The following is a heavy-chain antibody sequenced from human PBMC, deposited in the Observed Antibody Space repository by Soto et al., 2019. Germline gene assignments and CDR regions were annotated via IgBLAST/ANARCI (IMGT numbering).Heavy chain of an antibody. CDR2: IWYDGSNK. Sequence: GWSLRLSCASSVFTFISYGMHWVRQAPGKGLEWVAVIWYDGSNKYYADSVKGRFTISRDNSKNTLYLQMNSLRAEDTAVYYCARDHHTAMVRDVWGQGTTVTVSS. D-gene: IGHD5-18*01. V-gene: IGHV3-33*01. CDR1: VFTFISYG. CDR3: ARDHHTAMVRDV. J-gene: IGHJ6*02.